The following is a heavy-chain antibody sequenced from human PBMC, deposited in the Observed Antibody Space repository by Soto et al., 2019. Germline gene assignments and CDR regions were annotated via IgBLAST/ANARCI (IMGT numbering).Heavy chain of an antibody. V-gene: IGHV3-30*18. J-gene: IGHJ4*02. Sequence: SLRLSCAASGSTFSSYGMHWVRQAPGKGLEWVAVISYDGSNKYYADSVKGRFTISRDNSKNTLYLQMNSLRAEDTAVYYCAKDYSSGVFDYWGQGTLVTVSS. CDR2: ISYDGSNK. D-gene: IGHD7-27*01. CDR1: GSTFSSYG. CDR3: AKDYSSGVFDY.